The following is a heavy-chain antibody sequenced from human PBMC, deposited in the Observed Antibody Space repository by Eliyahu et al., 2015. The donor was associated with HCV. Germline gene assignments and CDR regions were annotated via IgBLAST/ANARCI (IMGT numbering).Heavy chain of an antibody. V-gene: IGHV4-61*02. J-gene: IGHJ5*02. CDR1: GGSISSGSYY. CDR2: ILTRGGT. Sequence: QVQLQESAPVLVKPSQTLSLTCTVSGGSISSGSYYWSWIRQPAGKGLGVVWAILTRGGTNYNPSLKSRVTISVDTSKNQFSLKLSSVTAADTAVYYCARETTVTTRGGWFDPWGQGTLVTVSS. CDR3: ARETTVTTRGGWFDP. D-gene: IGHD4-17*01.